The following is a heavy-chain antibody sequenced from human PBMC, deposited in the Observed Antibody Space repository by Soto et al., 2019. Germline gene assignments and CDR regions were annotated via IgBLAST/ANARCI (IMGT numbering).Heavy chain of an antibody. J-gene: IGHJ4*02. Sequence: SVKVSCKASTFTFTSSAVQWVRQALGQRLEWIGWIAVGSGNTKYAQNFQERVTITRDMSSGTAYLELSSLRSEDTAVYYCATHREGATYYFDYWGQGTLVTVSS. D-gene: IGHD1-26*01. V-gene: IGHV1-58*01. CDR2: IAVGSGNT. CDR3: ATHREGATYYFDY. CDR1: TFTFTSSA.